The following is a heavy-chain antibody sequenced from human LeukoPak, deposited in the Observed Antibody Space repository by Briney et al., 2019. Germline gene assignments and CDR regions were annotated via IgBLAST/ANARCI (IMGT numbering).Heavy chain of an antibody. J-gene: IGHJ5*02. CDR2: INHSGST. CDR3: ARGGYCSSTSCHNWFDP. V-gene: IGHV4-34*01. CDR1: GGSFSGYY. D-gene: IGHD2-2*01. Sequence: PSETLSLTCAVYGGSFSGYYWSWIRQPPGKGLEWIGEINHSGSTNYNPSLKSRVTISVDTSKNQFSLKLSSVTAADTAVYYCARGGYCSSTSCHNWFDPWGQGTLVTVSS.